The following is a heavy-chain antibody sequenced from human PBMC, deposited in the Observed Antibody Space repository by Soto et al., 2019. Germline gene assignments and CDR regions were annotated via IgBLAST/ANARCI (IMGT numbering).Heavy chain of an antibody. CDR1: GYTFTGYY. CDR2: INPNSGGT. D-gene: IGHD3-22*01. CDR3: AREPSSSGYPHPYYYYGMDV. J-gene: IGHJ6*02. Sequence: AASVKVSCKASGYTFTGYYMHWVRQAPGQGLEWMGWINPNSGGTNYAQKFQGRVTMTRDTSISTAYMELGRLRSDDTAVYYCAREPSSSGYPHPYYYYGMDVWGQGTTVTVSS. V-gene: IGHV1-2*02.